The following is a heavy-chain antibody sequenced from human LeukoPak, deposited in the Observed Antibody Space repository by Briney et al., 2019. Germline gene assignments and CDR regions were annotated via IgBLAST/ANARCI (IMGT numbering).Heavy chain of an antibody. Sequence: PGGSLRLSCAASGFSFSSFAMTWVRQAPGKGLEWVSSITGGHYATYNTDSVKGRFTISRDNAKNTLYLQMNSLRADDTAIYYCTKDPNGDYIGAFDPWGQETLLT. V-gene: IGHV3-23*01. CDR2: ITGGHYAT. J-gene: IGHJ5*02. D-gene: IGHD4-17*01. CDR3: TKDPNGDYIGAFDP. CDR1: GFSFSSFA.